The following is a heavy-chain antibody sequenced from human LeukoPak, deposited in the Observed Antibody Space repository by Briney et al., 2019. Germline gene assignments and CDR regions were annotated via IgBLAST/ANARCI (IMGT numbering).Heavy chain of an antibody. CDR1: GFTFSSYS. CDR2: ISSSSSYI. Sequence: SGGSLRLSCAASGFTFSSYSMNWVRQAPGKGLEWVSSISSSSSYIYYADSVKGRFTISRDNAKNSLYLQMNSLRAEDTAVYYCARAHSAYDFWSGYHNDAFDIWGQGTMVTVSS. D-gene: IGHD3-3*01. V-gene: IGHV3-21*01. J-gene: IGHJ3*02. CDR3: ARAHSAYDFWSGYHNDAFDI.